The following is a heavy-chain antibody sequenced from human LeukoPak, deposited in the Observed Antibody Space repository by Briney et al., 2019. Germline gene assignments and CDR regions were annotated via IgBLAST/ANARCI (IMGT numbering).Heavy chain of an antibody. CDR3: ARDVPPRYGDYVYYFDY. CDR2: IYTSGST. D-gene: IGHD4-17*01. CDR1: GGSISSYY. V-gene: IGHV4-4*07. J-gene: IGHJ4*02. Sequence: SETLSLTCTVSGGSISSYYWSWIRQPAGKGLEWIGRIYTSGSTNYNPSLKSRVTMSVDTSKNQFSLKLSSVTAADTAVYYCARDVPPRYGDYVYYFDYWGQGTLVTVSS.